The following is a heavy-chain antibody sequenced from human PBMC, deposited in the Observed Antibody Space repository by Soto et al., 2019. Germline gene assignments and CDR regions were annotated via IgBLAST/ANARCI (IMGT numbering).Heavy chain of an antibody. V-gene: IGHV5-10-1*01. J-gene: IGHJ6*02. D-gene: IGHD3-3*01. CDR3: ARLGAVGGGSGYPYYYYGMDV. Sequence: PGESLKISCKGSGYSFTSYWISWVRQMPGKGLEWMGRIDPSDSYTNYSPSFQGHVTISADKSISTAYLQWSSLKASDTAMYYCARLGAVGGGSGYPYYYYGMDVWGQGTTVTVSS. CDR2: IDPSDSYT. CDR1: GYSFTSYW.